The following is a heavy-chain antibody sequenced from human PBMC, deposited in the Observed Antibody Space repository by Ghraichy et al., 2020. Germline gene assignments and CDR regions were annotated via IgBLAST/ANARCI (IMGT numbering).Heavy chain of an antibody. Sequence: GGSLRLSCAALGITFSSYAMHWVRQAPGKGLEWVAVISYDGSNKYYADSVKGRFTISRDNSKNTLYLQMNSLRAEDTAVYYCARSPPELATATYYWGQGTLVTVSS. J-gene: IGHJ4*02. V-gene: IGHV3-30*04. CDR2: ISYDGSNK. CDR3: ARSPPELATATYY. CDR1: GITFSSYA. D-gene: IGHD1-14*01.